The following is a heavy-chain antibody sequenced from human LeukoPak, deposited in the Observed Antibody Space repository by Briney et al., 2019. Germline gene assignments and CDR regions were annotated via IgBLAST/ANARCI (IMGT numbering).Heavy chain of an antibody. D-gene: IGHD2-2*01. J-gene: IGHJ6*02. CDR3: ARKYCSSTSCYYYYGMDV. CDR2: MNPNSGNT. V-gene: IGHV1-8*01. Sequence: ASVKVSCKASGYTFTSYDMNWVRQATRQGLEWMGWMNPNSGNTGYAQKFQGRVTMTRNTSISTAYMELSSLRSEDTAVYYCARKYCSSTSCYYYYGMDVWGQGSTVTVSS. CDR1: GYTFTSYD.